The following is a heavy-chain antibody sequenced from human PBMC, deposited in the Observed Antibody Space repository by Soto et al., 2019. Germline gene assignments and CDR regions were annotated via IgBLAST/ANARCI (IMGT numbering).Heavy chain of an antibody. CDR1: GGSISGSSYY. V-gene: IGHV4-39*07. CDR2: IYYSGST. D-gene: IGHD6-13*01. Sequence: PSETLSLTCTVSGGSISGSSYYWGWIRQPPGKGLEWIGSIYYSGSTNYNPSLKSRVTISVDTSKNQFSLKLSSVTAADTAVYYCARVRIAAAAPSYYYYYYGMDVWGQGTTVTVSS. CDR3: ARVRIAAAAPSYYYYYYGMDV. J-gene: IGHJ6*02.